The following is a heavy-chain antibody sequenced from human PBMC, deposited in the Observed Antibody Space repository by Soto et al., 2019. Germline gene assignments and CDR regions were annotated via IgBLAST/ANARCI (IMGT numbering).Heavy chain of an antibody. Sequence: QVQVVQSGAEVKKPGSSVKVSCKASGGTFSSYTITWVRQAPGQGLEWLGRIIPIFGVTNCAQKFQDRLTMSADRPTTTAYMELSSLTSADTAVYYCVRDWESTTQTWGFGDSWGQGTLVTVSS. V-gene: IGHV1-69*04. CDR2: IIPIFGVT. CDR3: VRDWESTTQTWGFGDS. J-gene: IGHJ4*02. CDR1: GGTFSSYT. D-gene: IGHD3-10*01.